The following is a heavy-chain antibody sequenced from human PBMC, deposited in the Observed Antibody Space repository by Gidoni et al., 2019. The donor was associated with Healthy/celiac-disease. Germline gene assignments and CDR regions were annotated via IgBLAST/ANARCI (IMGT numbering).Heavy chain of an antibody. J-gene: IGHJ6*02. CDR1: GDSVSSNSAV. D-gene: IGHD6-6*01. V-gene: IGHV6-1*01. Sequence: CAISGDSVSSNSAVWNWIRQSPSRGLEWLGRTYYRSKWYNDYAVSVKSRVTINPDTSKNQFSLQLNSVTPEDTAVYYCARVKTSSSSPRWDYYYGMDVRGQGTTVTVSS. CDR2: TYYRSKWYN. CDR3: ARVKTSSSSPRWDYYYGMDV.